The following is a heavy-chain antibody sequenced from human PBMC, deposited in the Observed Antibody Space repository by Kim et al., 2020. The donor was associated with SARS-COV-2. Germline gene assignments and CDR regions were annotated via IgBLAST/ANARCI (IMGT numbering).Heavy chain of an antibody. CDR2: IYSGGST. J-gene: IGHJ3*01. Sequence: WGSLRLSCAASGFNVRTNYMSWVRQAPGKGLEWVSVIYSGGSTYYADSVKGRFTISRDDSKSTLYIQINSLTTEDTAMYYCASAVAALDAFDFWGQGTMV. D-gene: IGHD2-15*01. CDR3: ASAVAALDAFDF. V-gene: IGHV3-53*01. CDR1: GFNVRTNY.